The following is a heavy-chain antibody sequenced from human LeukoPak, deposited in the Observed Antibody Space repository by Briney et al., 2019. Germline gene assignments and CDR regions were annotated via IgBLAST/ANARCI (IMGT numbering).Heavy chain of an antibody. J-gene: IGHJ4*02. V-gene: IGHV3-30-3*01. CDR2: ISYDGSKK. CDR1: GFTFSSHA. Sequence: PGGSLRLSCAGSGFTFSSHAMDWVRQAPGKGLEWVAVISYDGSKKYFADSVKGRFTISRDNSKNTLYLQMNSLRAEDTAVYYCVRGPLIAAAGTWWGQGTLVTVSS. D-gene: IGHD6-13*01. CDR3: VRGPLIAAAGTW.